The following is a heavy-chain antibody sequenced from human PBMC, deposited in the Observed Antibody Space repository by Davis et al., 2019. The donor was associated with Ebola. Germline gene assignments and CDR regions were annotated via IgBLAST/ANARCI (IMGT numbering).Heavy chain of an antibody. V-gene: IGHV1-3*01. Sequence: AASVKVSCKAPGHTFSNYAMHWVRQAPGQRLEWMGWIHGGNGNRKYSQKFQGRVTMTRDTSTSTVYMELSSLRSEDTAVYYCARGRYDSSGLIYWGQGTLVTVSS. J-gene: IGHJ4*02. CDR1: GHTFSNYA. CDR3: ARGRYDSSGLIY. D-gene: IGHD3-22*01. CDR2: IHGGNGNR.